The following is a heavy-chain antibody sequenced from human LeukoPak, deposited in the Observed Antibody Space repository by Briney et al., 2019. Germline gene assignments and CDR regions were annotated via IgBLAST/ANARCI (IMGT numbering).Heavy chain of an antibody. D-gene: IGHD4-17*01. Sequence: ASVTVSCKASGYTFTSYYMHWVRQAPGQGLEWMGIINPSGGSTSYAQKFQGRVTMTRDTSTSTVYMELSSLRSEDTAVYYCARGGSEDYGDDYQFLNGYWGQGTLVTVSS. V-gene: IGHV1-46*01. CDR3: ARGGSEDYGDDYQFLNGY. CDR1: GYTFTSYY. CDR2: INPSGGST. J-gene: IGHJ4*02.